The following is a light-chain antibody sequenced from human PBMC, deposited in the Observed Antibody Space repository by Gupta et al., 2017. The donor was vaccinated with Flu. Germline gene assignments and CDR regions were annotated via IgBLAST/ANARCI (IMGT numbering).Light chain of an antibody. V-gene: IGKV3-20*01. Sequence: EIVLTQSPDTLPLSPGERATLSCRASQSVISNYLAWYQQKPGQAPRLLIHGASSRATGIPDRLSASGSGTDFTLTISRLEPEDFAVYYCQQYGRTPWTFGQGTKVEI. CDR1: QSVISNY. J-gene: IGKJ1*01. CDR2: GAS. CDR3: QQYGRTPWT.